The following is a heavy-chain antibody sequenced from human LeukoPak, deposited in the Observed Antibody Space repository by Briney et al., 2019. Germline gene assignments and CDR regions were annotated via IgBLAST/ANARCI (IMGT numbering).Heavy chain of an antibody. D-gene: IGHD1-26*01. Sequence: SETLSLTCTASGYSISSAYYWGWIRQSPGEGLEWVGSISHSGSTSYNPYLKSRVAISLDTSKNQFSLRLTSVTAADTAVYYCAREQGGTFCIDFWGQGALVTVSS. CDR1: GYSISSAYY. CDR3: AREQGGTFCIDF. CDR2: ISHSGST. V-gene: IGHV4-38-2*02. J-gene: IGHJ4*02.